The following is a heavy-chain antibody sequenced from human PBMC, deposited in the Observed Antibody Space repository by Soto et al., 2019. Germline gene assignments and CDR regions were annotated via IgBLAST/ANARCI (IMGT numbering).Heavy chain of an antibody. CDR3: ARSSLQNGNWFDP. D-gene: IGHD1-1*01. Sequence: SETLSLTCTVSGGSISSYYWSWIRQPPGKGLEWIGYIYYSGSTNYNPSLKSRVTISVDTSKNQFSLKLSSVTAADTAVYYCARSSLQNGNWFDPWGQGTLVTVSS. J-gene: IGHJ5*02. CDR2: IYYSGST. V-gene: IGHV4-59*01. CDR1: GGSISSYY.